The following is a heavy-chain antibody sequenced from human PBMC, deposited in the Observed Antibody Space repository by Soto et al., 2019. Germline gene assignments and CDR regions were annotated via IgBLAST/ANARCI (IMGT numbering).Heavy chain of an antibody. J-gene: IGHJ3*02. D-gene: IGHD4-17*01. CDR1: GFTFSRYA. Sequence: EVQLLESGGSLVQPGGSLRLSCAASGFTFSRYAMSWVRQAPGAGLEWVSGISASGGHTYYADSVKGRFTISRGNSRNTVFLQMNSLTAEDTALYYCGKDPNGDYVGAHDMWGRGTMVTVSS. CDR3: GKDPNGDYVGAHDM. CDR2: ISASGGHT. V-gene: IGHV3-23*01.